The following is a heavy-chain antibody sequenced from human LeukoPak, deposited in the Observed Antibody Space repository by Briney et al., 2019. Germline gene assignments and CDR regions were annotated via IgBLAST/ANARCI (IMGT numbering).Heavy chain of an antibody. CDR3: TTDQFGGSYYMDY. J-gene: IGHJ4*02. Sequence: GGSLRLSCAASGFTFSNAWMSWVRQAPGKGLEWVGRIKSKTDGGTTDYAATVKGRFTISRDDSKNTLYLQMNSLKTEDTAVYYCTTDQFGGSYYMDYWGQGTLVTVSS. D-gene: IGHD1-26*01. V-gene: IGHV3-15*01. CDR1: GFTFSNAW. CDR2: IKSKTDGGTT.